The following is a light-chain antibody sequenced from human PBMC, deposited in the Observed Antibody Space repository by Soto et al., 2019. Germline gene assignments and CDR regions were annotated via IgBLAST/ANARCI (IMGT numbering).Light chain of an antibody. CDR1: SGHSRYI. CDR2: LEVSGSY. J-gene: IGLJ2*01. Sequence: QPVLTQSSSASSALGSSVHLTCTLSSGHSRYIIAWHQQQPGKAPRYLMKLEVSGSYNKGSGVPDRFSGSSSGADRYLTISNLQFEDEADYYCETWDNNILVFVGGTKLTVL. CDR3: ETWDNNILV. V-gene: IGLV4-60*02.